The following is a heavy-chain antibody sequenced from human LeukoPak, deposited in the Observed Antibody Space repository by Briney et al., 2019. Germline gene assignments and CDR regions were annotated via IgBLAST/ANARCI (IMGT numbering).Heavy chain of an antibody. J-gene: IGHJ5*02. V-gene: IGHV4-39*01. CDR2: TYYSGST. D-gene: IGHD3-10*01. Sequence: SETLSLTCTVSGGSISSSTYYWGWIRQPPGKGLEWIGSTYYSGSTYYNPSLKSRVTISVDTSKNQFSLKLSSVTAADTAVYYCARLWFGNWFDPWGQGTLVTVSS. CDR1: GGSISSSTYY. CDR3: ARLWFGNWFDP.